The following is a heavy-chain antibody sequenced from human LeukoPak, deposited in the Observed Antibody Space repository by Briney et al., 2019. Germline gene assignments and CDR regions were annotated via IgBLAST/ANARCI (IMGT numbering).Heavy chain of an antibody. CDR1: GFTFSSYA. D-gene: IGHD4-17*01. CDR3: AREHDYGDYARAFDI. Sequence: GGSLRLSCAASGFTFSSYAVHWVRQAPGKGLEWVAVISYDGSNKYYADSVKGRFIISRDNSKNTLYLQMNSLRAGDTAVYYCAREHDYGDYARAFDIWGQGTMVTVSS. CDR2: ISYDGSNK. V-gene: IGHV3-30*04. J-gene: IGHJ3*02.